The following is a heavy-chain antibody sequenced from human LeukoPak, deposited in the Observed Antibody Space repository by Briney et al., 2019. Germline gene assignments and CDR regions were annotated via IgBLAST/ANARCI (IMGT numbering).Heavy chain of an antibody. Sequence: GGSPRLSCAASGFTFSSYNMNWVRQAPGKGLEWVSFICSSSTYIYYADSVRGRFTISRDNAKNSLYLQMNSLRAEDTAVYYCARVGGYCSSTGCPPPDYWGQGTLVTVSS. D-gene: IGHD2-2*01. V-gene: IGHV3-21*01. J-gene: IGHJ4*02. CDR2: ICSSSTYI. CDR3: ARVGGYCSSTGCPPPDY. CDR1: GFTFSSYN.